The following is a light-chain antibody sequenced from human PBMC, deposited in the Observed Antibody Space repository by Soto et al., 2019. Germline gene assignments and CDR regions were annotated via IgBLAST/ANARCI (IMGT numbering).Light chain of an antibody. J-gene: IGKJ4*02. V-gene: IGKV1-39*01. CDR1: QSISTY. Sequence: DIQMTQSPSSRSASVGDRVTITCRASQSISTYLNWYQQKPGTAPKLLIYGASRMQSGVPSRFSGSGSATHFTLTITSLQPEDFATYYCQQGYSTPVTFGGGTKVEIK. CDR3: QQGYSTPVT. CDR2: GAS.